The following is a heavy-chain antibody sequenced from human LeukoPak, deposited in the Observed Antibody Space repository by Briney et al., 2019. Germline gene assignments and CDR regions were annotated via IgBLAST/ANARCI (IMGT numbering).Heavy chain of an antibody. J-gene: IGHJ4*02. CDR1: GGSISSSSYY. D-gene: IGHD5/OR15-5a*01. CDR2: IYYSGST. CDR3: ASARGSVDASDY. Sequence: SESLSLTCTVSGGSISSSSYYWGWICQPPGKGLEWIGSIYYSGSTNYNPSLKSRVTISVDTSKNQFSLKLSSVTAADTAVYYCASARGSVDASDYCGQGTLVTVSS. V-gene: IGHV4-39*07.